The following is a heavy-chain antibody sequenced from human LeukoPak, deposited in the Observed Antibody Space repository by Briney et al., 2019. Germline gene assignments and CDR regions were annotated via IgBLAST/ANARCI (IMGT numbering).Heavy chain of an antibody. D-gene: IGHD2-2*01. Sequence: PGGSLRLSCAASGFTFNHYAMNWVRQAPGKGLEWVSAISGSGSGTNYADSVKGRFTISRDNAKNTLYLQMDSLGAGDTAVYFCAKTAYCSTVTCYYRAYFDSWGQGAPVTVSS. CDR3: AKTAYCSTVTCYYRAYFDS. J-gene: IGHJ4*02. CDR1: GFTFNHYA. V-gene: IGHV3-23*01. CDR2: ISGSGSGT.